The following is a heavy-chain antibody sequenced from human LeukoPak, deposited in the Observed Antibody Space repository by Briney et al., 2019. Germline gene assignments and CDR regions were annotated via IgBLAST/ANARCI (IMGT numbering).Heavy chain of an antibody. J-gene: IGHJ4*02. CDR2: ISSYNGYT. Sequence: ASVKVSCKTSGYTFTSYGISWVRQAPGQGLEWMGWISSYNGYTNYAQNLQGRATMTTDTSTSTAYLELRSLRSDDTAVYYCAWDREYSGGWFDYWGQGTLVTVSS. CDR1: GYTFTSYG. D-gene: IGHD6-19*01. CDR3: AWDREYSGGWFDY. V-gene: IGHV1-18*04.